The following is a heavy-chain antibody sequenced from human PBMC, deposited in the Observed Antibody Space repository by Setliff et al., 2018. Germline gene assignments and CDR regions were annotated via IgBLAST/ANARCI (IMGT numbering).Heavy chain of an antibody. J-gene: IGHJ4*02. Sequence: PGGSLRLSCVASGFTFSRYWMSWVRQAPGKGLEWVVNIKEDGSEKYYVDSVKGRFTMSRDNAKNSLYLQMNSLRAEDTAVYYCLMGSGGLGPNWGQGTLVTVSS. CDR3: LMGSGGLGPN. V-gene: IGHV3-7*01. D-gene: IGHD3-10*01. CDR1: GFTFSRYW. CDR2: IKEDGSEK.